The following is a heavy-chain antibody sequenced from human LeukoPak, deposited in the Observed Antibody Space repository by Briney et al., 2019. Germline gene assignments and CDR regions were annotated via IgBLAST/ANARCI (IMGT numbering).Heavy chain of an antibody. CDR1: GFTFSYYA. D-gene: IGHD2-2*01. J-gene: IGHJ4*02. Sequence: GGSLRLSCAASGFTFSYYAMCWVRQAPGKGLEWVSGITGSGGSTYISGSVRGRFTISRDNSKSALYLQMNSLRPEDTAVYYCAKDVGVVPAAIDYWGQGTLVTVSS. V-gene: IGHV3-23*01. CDR3: AKDVGVVPAAIDY. CDR2: ITGSGGST.